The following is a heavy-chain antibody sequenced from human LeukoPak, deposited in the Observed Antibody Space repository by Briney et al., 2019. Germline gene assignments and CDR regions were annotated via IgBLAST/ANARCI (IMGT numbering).Heavy chain of an antibody. J-gene: IGHJ5*02. CDR2: IYHSGTT. CDR3: AGRGHSGGFDWSHP. Sequence: SGTLSLTRAVSGGPISTSNRWGSVRQPPGKGLEWIGEIYHSGTTNYNPSLKSRVTISVDKSKNQIALNLNSVTAADTAVYYCAGRGHSGGFDWSHPWGQGTQVTVSS. V-gene: IGHV4-4*02. D-gene: IGHD6-19*01. CDR1: GGPISTSNR.